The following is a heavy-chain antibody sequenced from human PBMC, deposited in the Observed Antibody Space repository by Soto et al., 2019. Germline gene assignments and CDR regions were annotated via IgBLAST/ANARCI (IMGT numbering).Heavy chain of an antibody. CDR1: GFTFSSYG. CDR3: AKGAGDGSYDYYYGMDV. Sequence: PGGSLRLSCAASGFTFSSYGMHWVRQAPGKGLEWVAVISYDGSNKYYADSVKGRFTISRDNSKNTLYLQMNSLRAEVTAVYYCAKGAGDGSYDYYYGMDVWGQGTTVTVSS. D-gene: IGHD4-17*01. J-gene: IGHJ6*02. CDR2: ISYDGSNK. V-gene: IGHV3-30*18.